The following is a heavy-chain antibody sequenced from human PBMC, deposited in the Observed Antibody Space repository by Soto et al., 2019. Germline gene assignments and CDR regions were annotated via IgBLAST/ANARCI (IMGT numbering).Heavy chain of an antibody. D-gene: IGHD1-26*01. CDR2: ISSSSSYT. J-gene: IGHJ4*02. CDR1: GFTFSDYY. V-gene: IGHV3-11*06. Sequence: PGGSLRLSCAASGFTFSDYYMSWIRQAPGKGLEWVSYISSSSSYTNYADSVKGRFTISRDNAKNSLYLQMNSLRAEDTAVYYCAHSPAWEQLGGVAYWGQGTLVTVSS. CDR3: AHSPAWEQLGGVAY.